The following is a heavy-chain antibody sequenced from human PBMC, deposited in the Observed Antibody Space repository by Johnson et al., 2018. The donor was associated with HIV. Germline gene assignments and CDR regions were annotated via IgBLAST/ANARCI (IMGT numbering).Heavy chain of an antibody. J-gene: IGHJ3*01. CDR3: ARDRAPGDSSSSTPFDAFDF. CDR1: GFTVSSNY. Sequence: QMQLVESGGGVVQPGGSLRLSCAASGFTVSSNYMSWVRQAPGKGLEWVAFIRHDGNNKYYADSVKGRFTISRDNSKNTLYLQINSLRAEDTAVYYCARDRAPGDSSSSTPFDAFDFWGQGTMVTVSS. V-gene: IGHV3-30*02. D-gene: IGHD6-6*01. CDR2: IRHDGNNK.